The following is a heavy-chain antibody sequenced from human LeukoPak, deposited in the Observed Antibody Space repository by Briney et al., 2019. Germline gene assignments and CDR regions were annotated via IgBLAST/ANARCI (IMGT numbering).Heavy chain of an antibody. V-gene: IGHV4-28*05. D-gene: IGHD2-2*01. CDR3: ARKRSRITYFDD. Sequence: SETLSLTRDVSGYSIRSDNWWGWIRQPPGKGLEWIGYVYYSGSIYSNPSLKSRVTMSVDASRNQFSLKLTSVTPEDTAVYYCARKRSRITYFDDWGQGTLVTVSS. J-gene: IGHJ4*02. CDR2: VYYSGSI. CDR1: GYSIRSDNW.